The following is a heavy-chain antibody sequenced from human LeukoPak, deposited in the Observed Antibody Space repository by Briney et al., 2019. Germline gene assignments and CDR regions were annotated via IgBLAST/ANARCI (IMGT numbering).Heavy chain of an antibody. V-gene: IGHV4-39*01. Sequence: PSETLSLTCTVSGGSISSSSYYWGWIRQPPGKGLEWIGSIYYSGSTYYNPSLKSRVTISVDTSKNQFSLKLSSVTAADTAVYYCARNVRGSSIPNWFDPWGRGSLVTVSS. D-gene: IGHD6-6*01. CDR1: GGSISSSSYY. CDR2: IYYSGST. CDR3: ARNVRGSSIPNWFDP. J-gene: IGHJ5*02.